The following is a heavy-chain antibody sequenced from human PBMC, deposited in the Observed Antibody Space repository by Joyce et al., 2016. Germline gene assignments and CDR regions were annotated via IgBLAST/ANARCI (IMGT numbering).Heavy chain of an antibody. CDR2: IWYDGTNK. D-gene: IGHD3-10*01. V-gene: IGHV3-33*01. J-gene: IGHJ4*02. CDR3: ARGGVRGITMIREGY. Sequence: QVQLVESGGGVVQPGRSLRLSCAASGFTFSRYAIHWVRQAPDKGLEWVAVIWYDGTNKYYADSVKGRFTISRDNSKNTLYLQMNNLRAEDTAVYYCARGGVRGITMIREGYWGQGTLVTVSS. CDR1: GFTFSRYA.